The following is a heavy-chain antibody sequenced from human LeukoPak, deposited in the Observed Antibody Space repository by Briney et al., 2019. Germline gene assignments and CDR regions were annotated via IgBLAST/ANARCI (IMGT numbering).Heavy chain of an antibody. Sequence: SETLSLTCTVSGGSISSYYWSWIRQSPGKGLEWIGYIYYSGSTNYNPSLKSRVTISVDTSKNQFSLKLSSVTAADTAVYYCAAQPARYYYGMDVWGQGTTVTVSS. J-gene: IGHJ6*02. V-gene: IGHV4-59*01. D-gene: IGHD6-6*01. CDR3: AAQPARYYYGMDV. CDR2: IYYSGST. CDR1: GGSISSYY.